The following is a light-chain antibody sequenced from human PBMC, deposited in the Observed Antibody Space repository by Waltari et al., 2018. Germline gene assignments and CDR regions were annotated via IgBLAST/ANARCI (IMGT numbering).Light chain of an antibody. Sequence: QSALTQPASVSGSPGQSLTISCTGTTSNVGLYYVSWYQQHPRIVPKLMIFDVTNRPSGVSSRFSGSKSGNTASLTISGLQTEDEADYYCSSYTISSTWVFGGGTKLTVL. CDR3: SSYTISSTWV. J-gene: IGLJ3*02. CDR1: TSNVGLYY. V-gene: IGLV2-14*03. CDR2: DVT.